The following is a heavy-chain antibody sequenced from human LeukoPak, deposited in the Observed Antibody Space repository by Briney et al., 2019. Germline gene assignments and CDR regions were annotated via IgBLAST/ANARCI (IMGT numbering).Heavy chain of an antibody. D-gene: IGHD1-14*01. CDR3: ARDQVDRIWYFDY. J-gene: IGHJ4*02. CDR1: GFTFSSYS. CDR2: ISSNSIYV. V-gene: IGHV3-21*01. Sequence: GGSLRLSCAASGFTFSSYSMNWVRQAPGKGLEWVSSISSNSIYVFYADSMKGRFTITRDNAKNSLSLQMNSLRAEDTAVYYCARDQVDRIWYFDYWGQGTLVTVSS.